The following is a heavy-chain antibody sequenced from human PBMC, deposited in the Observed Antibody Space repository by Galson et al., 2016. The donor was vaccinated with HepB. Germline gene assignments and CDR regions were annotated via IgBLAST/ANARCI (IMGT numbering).Heavy chain of an antibody. Sequence: SLRLSCAASGFTFTNYAMTWVRQAPGKGLEWISAISADGRSPYYVDSVKGRFTISRDNSNNTLYLQLNSLRAEDTAVYYCAKGRVSMLRGVIKYFGVDVWGQGTTVTVSS. CDR2: ISADGRSP. CDR3: AKGRVSMLRGVIKYFGVDV. D-gene: IGHD3-10*01. J-gene: IGHJ6*02. CDR1: GFTFTNYA. V-gene: IGHV3-23*01.